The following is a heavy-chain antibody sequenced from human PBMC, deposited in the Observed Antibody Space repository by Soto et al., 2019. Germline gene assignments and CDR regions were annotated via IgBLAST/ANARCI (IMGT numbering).Heavy chain of an antibody. CDR1: GGTFSSYA. CDR2: IIPIFGTA. D-gene: IGHD6-19*01. CDR3: ARDPGYSSGWYFGFDP. Sequence: SVKVSCKASGGTFSSYAISWVRQAPGQGLEWMGGIIPIFGTANYAQKFQGRVTITADESTSTAYMELSSLRSEDTAVYYCARDPGYSSGWYFGFDPWGQGTLVTVSS. J-gene: IGHJ5*02. V-gene: IGHV1-69*13.